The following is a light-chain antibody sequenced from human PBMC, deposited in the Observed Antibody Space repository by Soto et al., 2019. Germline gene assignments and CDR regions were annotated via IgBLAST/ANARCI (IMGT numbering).Light chain of an antibody. V-gene: IGKV3-15*01. CDR1: QSVSSN. J-gene: IGKJ5*01. Sequence: EIVMTQSPATLSVSPWERATLSCRASQSVSSNLAWHQQKPGQAPRLLIYSASTRATGTPARFSGSGSGTEFTLSLRSMLSEDIAVYYCQQYYIWPITFGQGTLLELK. CDR2: SAS. CDR3: QQYYIWPIT.